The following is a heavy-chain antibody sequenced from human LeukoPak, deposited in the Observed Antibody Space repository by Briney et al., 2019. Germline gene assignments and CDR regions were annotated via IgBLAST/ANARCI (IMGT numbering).Heavy chain of an antibody. D-gene: IGHD2-2*01. Sequence: PGGSLRLSCAASGFTFSSYWMHWVRQAPGKGLVWVSRINSDGSSTSYADSVKGRFTIPRDNAKNTLYLQMNSLRAEDTAVYYCARDEAGWYQLPKGGMDVWGQGTTVTVSS. V-gene: IGHV3-74*01. CDR1: GFTFSSYW. CDR3: ARDEAGWYQLPKGGMDV. CDR2: INSDGSST. J-gene: IGHJ6*02.